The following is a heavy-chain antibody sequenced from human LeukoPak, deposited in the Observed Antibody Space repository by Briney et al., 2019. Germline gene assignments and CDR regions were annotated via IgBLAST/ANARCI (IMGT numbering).Heavy chain of an antibody. J-gene: IGHJ4*02. Sequence: SETLSRNCTVSNYSFSRGYCWGWVRQPPGKGLEWIATIYHSGSTYYKPSLKNRATISIDTSKNQFSLTLTSVTAADTAVYYCASHDSHDGEPLGYWRQGTLVSVSS. D-gene: IGHD1-14*01. CDR2: IYHSGST. CDR1: NYSFSRGYC. CDR3: ASHDSHDGEPLGY. V-gene: IGHV4-38-2*02.